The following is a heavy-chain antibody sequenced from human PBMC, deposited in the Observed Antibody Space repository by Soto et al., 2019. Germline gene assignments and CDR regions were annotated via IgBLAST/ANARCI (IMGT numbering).Heavy chain of an antibody. CDR2: IYPGDSDT. CDR3: ARLLVYCTNGVCYDYYGMDV. J-gene: IGHJ6*02. V-gene: IGHV5-51*01. Sequence: GESLKISCKGSGYSFTSYWIGWVRQMPGKGLEWMGIIYPGDSDTRYSPSFQGQVTISADKSIGTAYLHWSSLKVSDNAMYYCARLLVYCTNGVCYDYYGMDVWGQGTTVTVSS. D-gene: IGHD2-8*01. CDR1: GYSFTSYW.